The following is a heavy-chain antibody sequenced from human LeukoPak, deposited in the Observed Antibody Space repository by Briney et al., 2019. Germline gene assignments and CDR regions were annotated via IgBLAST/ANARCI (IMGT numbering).Heavy chain of an antibody. Sequence: GGSLRLSCAAPGFSLSSYDMNWVRQAPGKGLEWVSSISTTSTYIYYRYSVKGRFTISRDNARNSLYLQMNGLRAEDTAVYYCARADCFSSTCYLRSSWFDPWGQGTLVTVSS. J-gene: IGHJ5*02. V-gene: IGHV3-21*01. CDR3: ARADCFSSTCYLRSSWFDP. CDR1: GFSLSSYD. CDR2: ISTTSTYI. D-gene: IGHD2-2*01.